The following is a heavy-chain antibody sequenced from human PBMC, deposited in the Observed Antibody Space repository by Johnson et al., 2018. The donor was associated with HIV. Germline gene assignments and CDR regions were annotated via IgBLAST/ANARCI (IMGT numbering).Heavy chain of an antibody. J-gene: IGHJ3*02. CDR1: GFTFSSYA. V-gene: IGHV3-30*04. Sequence: QVQLVESGGGVVQPGRSLRLSCAASGFTFSSYAMHWVRQAPGKGLEWVAVISYDGSIKYYADSVKGRFTISRDNSKNTLYLQMNSQRAEDTAVYYCARDRTGFDAFDIWGQGTMVTVSS. D-gene: IGHD1-1*01. CDR2: ISYDGSIK. CDR3: ARDRTGFDAFDI.